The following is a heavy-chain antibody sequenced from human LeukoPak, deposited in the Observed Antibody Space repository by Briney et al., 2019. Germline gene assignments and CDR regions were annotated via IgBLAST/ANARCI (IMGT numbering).Heavy chain of an antibody. CDR3: ALGAPGKNAFDI. V-gene: IGHV4-59*12. J-gene: IGHJ3*02. CDR2: IYYSGST. CDR1: GGSISSYY. Sequence: PSETLSLTCTVSGGSISSYYWSWIRQPPGKGLEWIGYIYYSGSTNYNSSLKSRITISVDTSKNQFSLQLNSVTPEDTAVYYCALGAPGKNAFDIWGQGTMVTVSS. D-gene: IGHD3-3*01.